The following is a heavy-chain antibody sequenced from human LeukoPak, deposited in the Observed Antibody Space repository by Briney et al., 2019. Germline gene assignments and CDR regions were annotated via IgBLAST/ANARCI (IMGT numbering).Heavy chain of an antibody. Sequence: SETLSLTCTVSGGSISSYYCYWIRQPPGKGLEWIGYIYYSGSTNYNPSLKSRVTISVDTSKNQFSLKLSSVTAADTAVYYCVREPYYLARYFDYWGQGTLVTVSS. CDR3: VREPYYLARYFDY. CDR2: IYYSGST. J-gene: IGHJ4*02. V-gene: IGHV4-59*01. CDR1: GGSISSYY. D-gene: IGHD3-10*01.